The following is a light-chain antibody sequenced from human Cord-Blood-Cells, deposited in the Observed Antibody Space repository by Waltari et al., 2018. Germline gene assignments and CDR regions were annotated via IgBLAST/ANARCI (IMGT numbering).Light chain of an antibody. J-gene: IGLJ1*01. CDR3: CSYAGSSTPYV. V-gene: IGLV2-23*02. Sequence: SVSGSPGQSITISCTGTSSDVGSYNLVSWYQQHPGKAPKLMIYEVSKRPSGVSNRFSGSKSGNTASLTISGLQAEDEADYYCCSYAGSSTPYVFGTGTKVTVL. CDR2: EVS. CDR1: SSDVGSYNL.